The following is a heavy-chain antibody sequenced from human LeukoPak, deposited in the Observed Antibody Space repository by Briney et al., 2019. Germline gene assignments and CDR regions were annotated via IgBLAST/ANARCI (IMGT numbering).Heavy chain of an antibody. J-gene: IGHJ6*02. Sequence: PGGSLRLSCAASGFTFSSYGMHWVRQAPGKGLEWVAVISYDGSNKYYADSVKGRFTISRDNAKNSLYLQMNSLRAEDTAVYYCARDRNFIPCSGGSCYKGGYYYYYGMDVWGQGTTVTVSS. CDR3: ARDRNFIPCSGGSCYKGGYYYYYGMDV. V-gene: IGHV3-30*03. CDR2: ISYDGSNK. CDR1: GFTFSSYG. D-gene: IGHD2-15*01.